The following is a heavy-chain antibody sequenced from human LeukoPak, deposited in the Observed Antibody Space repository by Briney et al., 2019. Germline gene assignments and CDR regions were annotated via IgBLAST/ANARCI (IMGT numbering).Heavy chain of an antibody. Sequence: SVKVSCKASGCTFSSYSIRWVRQAPGQGLEWTGGVNPIFGTSNYAQKFQGRVTITTDESTSTAYMELSSLRSEDTAVYYCARGLLVHKRHYYYYYMDVWGKGTTVTVSS. J-gene: IGHJ6*03. V-gene: IGHV1-69*05. CDR2: VNPIFGTS. CDR1: GCTFSSYS. CDR3: ARGLLVHKRHYYYYYMDV. D-gene: IGHD2-21*01.